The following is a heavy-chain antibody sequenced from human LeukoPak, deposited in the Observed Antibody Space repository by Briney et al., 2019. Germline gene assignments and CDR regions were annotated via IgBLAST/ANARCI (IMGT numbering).Heavy chain of an antibody. Sequence: ASVKVSCKASGYTFTGYYMHWVRQAPGQGIEWMGWINPNSGGTNYAQKFQGWVTMTRDTSISTAYMELSRLRSDDTAVYYCARAHPGYCSSTSCSNLDYWGQGTLVTVSS. J-gene: IGHJ4*02. CDR3: ARAHPGYCSSTSCSNLDY. V-gene: IGHV1-2*04. D-gene: IGHD2-2*01. CDR1: GYTFTGYY. CDR2: INPNSGGT.